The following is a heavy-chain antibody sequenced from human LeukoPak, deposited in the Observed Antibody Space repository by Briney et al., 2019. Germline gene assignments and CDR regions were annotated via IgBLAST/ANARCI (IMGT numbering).Heavy chain of an antibody. CDR1: GGSISSSSYY. J-gene: IGHJ1*01. CDR3: ARLQVYGSTSLRYFQH. CDR2: IDYSGTT. D-gene: IGHD2-2*01. Sequence: SETLSLTCTVSGGSISSSSYYWAWIRQPPGKGLEWIGSIDYSGTTYHNPSLKSRVTLFVDTSKNQFSLRLSSVTAADTAVYYCARLQVYGSTSLRYFQHWGQGTLVTVSS. V-gene: IGHV4-39*01.